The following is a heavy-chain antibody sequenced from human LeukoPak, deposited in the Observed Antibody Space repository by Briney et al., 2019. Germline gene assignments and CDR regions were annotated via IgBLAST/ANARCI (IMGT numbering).Heavy chain of an antibody. CDR3: ARDRWLDY. CDR2: ISYDGSNK. J-gene: IGHJ4*02. CDR1: GFTFSSYA. D-gene: IGHD3-22*01. V-gene: IGHV3-30-3*01. Sequence: GGSLRLSCVASGFTFSSYAMHWVRQAPGKGLEWVAVISYDGSNKYCAGSVKGRFTISRDNSKNTLYLQMNSLRAEDTAVYYCARDRWLDYWGQGTLVTVSS.